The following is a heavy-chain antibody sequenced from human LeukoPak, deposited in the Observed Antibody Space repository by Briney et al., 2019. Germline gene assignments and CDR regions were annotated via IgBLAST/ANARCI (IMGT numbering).Heavy chain of an antibody. D-gene: IGHD4-23*01. CDR1: GYSFTSYW. CDR2: IYPGDSDT. CDR3: ARPASDGNSEDYYYYMDV. J-gene: IGHJ6*03. Sequence: GESLKISCKGSGYSFTSYWIGWVRQMPGKGLEWMGIIYPGDSDTRYSPSFQGQVTTSADKSISTAYLQWSSLKASDTAMYYCARPASDGNSEDYYYYMDVWGKGTTVTVSS. V-gene: IGHV5-51*01.